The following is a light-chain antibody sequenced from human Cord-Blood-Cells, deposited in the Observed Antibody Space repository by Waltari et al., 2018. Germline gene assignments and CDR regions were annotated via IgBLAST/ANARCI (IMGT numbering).Light chain of an antibody. Sequence: EIVMTQSQATLSVSPGERATLSSRASQSVSSNLDWYQQKPGQAPRLLIYGASTRATGIPARFSCSGSGTEFTLTISSLQSEDFAVYYCQQYNNWLTFGGGTKVEIK. V-gene: IGKV3-15*01. CDR1: QSVSSN. CDR2: GAS. CDR3: QQYNNWLT. J-gene: IGKJ4*01.